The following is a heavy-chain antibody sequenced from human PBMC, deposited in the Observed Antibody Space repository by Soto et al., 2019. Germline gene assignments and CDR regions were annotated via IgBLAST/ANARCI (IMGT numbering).Heavy chain of an antibody. Sequence: PGGSLRLSCAASGITFSSYAMHWVRQAPGKGLEWVAVISYDGSNKYYADSVKGRFTISRDNSKNTLYLQMDSLRAEDTAVYYCARVLVPIAALDYWGQGTLVTVSS. CDR1: GITFSSYA. CDR2: ISYDGSNK. J-gene: IGHJ4*02. D-gene: IGHD6-6*01. V-gene: IGHV3-30-3*01. CDR3: ARVLVPIAALDY.